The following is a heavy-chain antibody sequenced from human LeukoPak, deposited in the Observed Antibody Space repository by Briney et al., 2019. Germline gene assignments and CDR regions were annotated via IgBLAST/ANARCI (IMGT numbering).Heavy chain of an antibody. Sequence: SETLSLTCSVSGGSISRSSYYWGWTRQPPGKGLEWIGMIYYSGSTYYSPSLKSRVTISVDTSRNQFSLKLGSVTAADTAVYYCARHGSIATGAFTYWGQGTLGTVSS. CDR1: GGSISRSSYY. V-gene: IGHV4-39*01. D-gene: IGHD6-13*01. CDR3: ARHGSIATGAFTY. CDR2: IYYSGST. J-gene: IGHJ4*02.